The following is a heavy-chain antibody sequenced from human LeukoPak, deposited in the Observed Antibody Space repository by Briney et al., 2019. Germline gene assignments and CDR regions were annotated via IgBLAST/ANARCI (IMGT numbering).Heavy chain of an antibody. V-gene: IGHV3-11*05. D-gene: IGHD3-22*01. J-gene: IGHJ4*02. Sequence: PGGSLRLSCAASGFTFGDFYMSWTRQAPGKGLEWVSYISSTSAYTNYADSVKGRFTISRDNAKNSLYLQMSSLRVEDTAVYYCARDHYYDTSGYIDYWGQGSLVTVSS. CDR2: ISSTSAYT. CDR3: ARDHYYDTSGYIDY. CDR1: GFTFGDFY.